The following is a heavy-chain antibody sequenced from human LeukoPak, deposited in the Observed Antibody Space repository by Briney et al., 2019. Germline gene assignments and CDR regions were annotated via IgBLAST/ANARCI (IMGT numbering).Heavy chain of an antibody. J-gene: IGHJ6*04. CDR2: INHSGST. CDR3: ARGRTMVRGVSKRNWMDV. D-gene: IGHD3-10*01. V-gene: IGHV4-34*01. CDR1: GGSFSGYY. Sequence: SETLSLTCAVYGGSFSGYYWSWIRQPPGKGLEWIGEINHSGSTNYNPSLKSRVTISVDTSKNQFSLRLSSVTAADTAVYYCARGRTMVRGVSKRNWMDVWGKGTTVTVSS.